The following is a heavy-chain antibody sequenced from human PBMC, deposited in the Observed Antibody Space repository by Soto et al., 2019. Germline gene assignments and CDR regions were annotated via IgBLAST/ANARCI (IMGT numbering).Heavy chain of an antibody. J-gene: IGHJ3*02. D-gene: IGHD2-2*01. CDR1: GFTFSSYA. Sequence: PGGSLRLSCAASGFTFSSYAMSWVRQAPGKGLEWVSAISGSGGSTYYADSVKGRFTISRDNSKNTLYLQMNSLRAEDTAVYYCAYIPGGYCSSTSCYSGAFDIWGQGTMVTVSS. CDR2: ISGSGGST. CDR3: AYIPGGYCSSTSCYSGAFDI. V-gene: IGHV3-23*01.